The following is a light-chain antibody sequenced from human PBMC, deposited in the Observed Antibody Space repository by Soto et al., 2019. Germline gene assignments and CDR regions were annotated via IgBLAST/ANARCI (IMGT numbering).Light chain of an antibody. J-gene: IGLJ3*02. CDR3: ATWDDSLNGLV. V-gene: IGLV1-36*01. Sequence: QSVLTQPPSVSEAPRQRVTISCSGGSSNIGNKAVNWYQQLPGKAPKLLIYYDNLLPSGVSDRFSGSKSGTSASLAISWLQSEDEADYYCATWDDSLNGLVFGGGPKVTVL. CDR2: YDN. CDR1: SSNIGNKA.